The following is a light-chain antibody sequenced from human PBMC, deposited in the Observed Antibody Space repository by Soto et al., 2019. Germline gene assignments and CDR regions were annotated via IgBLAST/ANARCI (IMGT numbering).Light chain of an antibody. CDR3: QQSDSTPWT. Sequence: DIQMTQSPSSLSAFVGDRVTITCRASQSISSYVNWYQQKPGRAPKLLIYAASSLQSGVPSRFSGSGSVTDFTLTISSLQPEDFATYYCQQSDSTPWTFGQGTKVEIK. CDR1: QSISSY. J-gene: IGKJ1*01. CDR2: AAS. V-gene: IGKV1-39*01.